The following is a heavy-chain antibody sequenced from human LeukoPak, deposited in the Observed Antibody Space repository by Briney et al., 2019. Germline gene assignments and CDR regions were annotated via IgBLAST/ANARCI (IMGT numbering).Heavy chain of an antibody. CDR3: ARHWVYSSSHFDY. CDR1: AGSISSSRSY. Sequence: PSETLSLTCTVSAGSISSSRSYWGWIRQPPGKGLEWIGTIYYSGNTYYNPSLKSRVTISVDTSKNQFSLKLSSVTPADTAVYYCARHWVYSSSHFDYWVQGTLVTVSS. D-gene: IGHD6-6*01. CDR2: IYYSGNT. V-gene: IGHV4-39*01. J-gene: IGHJ4*02.